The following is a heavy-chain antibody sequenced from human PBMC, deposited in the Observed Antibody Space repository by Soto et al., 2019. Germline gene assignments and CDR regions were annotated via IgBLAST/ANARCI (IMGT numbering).Heavy chain of an antibody. D-gene: IGHD6-19*01. CDR2: ISSSSSYI. V-gene: IGHV3-21*01. Sequence: EVQLVESGGGLVKPGGSLRLSCAASGFTFSSYSMNWVRQAPGKGLEWVSSISSSSSYIYYADSVKGRFTISRDNAKNSLYLQMNSRRAEDTAVYYCAREVTRQPPQCLAVYYYYGMDVWGQGTTVTVSS. CDR1: GFTFSSYS. J-gene: IGHJ6*02. CDR3: AREVTRQPPQCLAVYYYYGMDV.